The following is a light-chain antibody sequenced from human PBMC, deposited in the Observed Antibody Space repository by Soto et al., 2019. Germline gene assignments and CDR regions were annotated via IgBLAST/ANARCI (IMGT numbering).Light chain of an antibody. CDR2: GAS. J-gene: IGKJ1*01. Sequence: EIVMTQSPATLSVSPGERATLSCRASQSVSSNLAWYQQKPGQAPRLLISGASSRATGIPARFSGSGSGTEFTLTISSLQSEDFAVYYCQQYNNWWTFGQGIKVDIK. CDR1: QSVSSN. V-gene: IGKV3-15*01. CDR3: QQYNNWWT.